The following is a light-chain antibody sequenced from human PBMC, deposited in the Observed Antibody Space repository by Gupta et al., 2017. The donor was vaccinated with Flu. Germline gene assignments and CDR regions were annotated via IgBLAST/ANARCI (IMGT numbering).Light chain of an antibody. CDR2: DVR. CDR1: SSDTGTYNY. J-gene: IGLJ2*01. CDR3: SSYSATGALAL. V-gene: IGLV2-14*03. Sequence: QSALTQPASVSGSPGQSINISCTGTSSDTGTYNYVSWYQQYPGRAPKLMIYDVRNRPSGISDRFSGSKSGNTASLTISGLQAEDEADYYCSSYSATGALALFGGGTKVTVL.